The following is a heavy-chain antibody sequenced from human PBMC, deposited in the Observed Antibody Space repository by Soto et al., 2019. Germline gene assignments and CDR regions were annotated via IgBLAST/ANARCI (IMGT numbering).Heavy chain of an antibody. CDR2: ISGSGGST. J-gene: IGHJ6*03. D-gene: IGHD4-17*01. CDR1: GFTFSSYA. V-gene: IGHV3-23*01. CDR3: AKTADYGDYGWDYYMDV. Sequence: PGGSLRLSCAASGFTFSSYAMSWVRQAPGKGLEWVSAISGSGGSTYYADSVKGRFTISRDNSKNTLYLQMNSLRAEDTAVYYCAKTADYGDYGWDYYMDVWGKGTTVTVSS.